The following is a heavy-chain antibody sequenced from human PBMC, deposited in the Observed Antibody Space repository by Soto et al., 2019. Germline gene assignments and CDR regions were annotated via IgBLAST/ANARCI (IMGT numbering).Heavy chain of an antibody. CDR2: IYYSGST. D-gene: IGHD3-22*01. CDR1: GGSISSGDYY. J-gene: IGHJ4*02. CDR3: ARDVEWHDSSGYYDY. Sequence: SETLSLTCTVSGGSISSGDYYWSWIRQPPGKGLEWIGYIYYSGSTYYNPSLKSRVTISVDTSKNQFSLKLSSVTAADKAVYYCARDVEWHDSSGYYDYWGQGTLVTVSS. V-gene: IGHV4-30-4*01.